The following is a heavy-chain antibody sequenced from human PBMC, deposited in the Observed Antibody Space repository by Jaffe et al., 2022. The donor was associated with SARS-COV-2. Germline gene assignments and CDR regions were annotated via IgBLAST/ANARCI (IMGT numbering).Heavy chain of an antibody. CDR2: INHSGST. V-gene: IGHV4-34*01. D-gene: IGHD2-2*01. J-gene: IGHJ4*02. CDR1: GGSFSGYY. CDR3: ARHCSSTSCSIPFDY. Sequence: QVQLQQWGAGLLKPSETLSLTCAVYGGSFSGYYWSWIRQPPGKGLEWIGEINHSGSTNYNPSLKSRVTISVDTSKNQFSLKLSSVTAADTAVYYCARHCSSTSCSIPFDYWGQGTLVTVSS.